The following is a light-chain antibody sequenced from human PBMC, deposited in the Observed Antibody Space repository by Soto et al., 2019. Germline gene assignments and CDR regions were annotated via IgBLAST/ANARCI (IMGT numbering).Light chain of an antibody. Sequence: QSVLTQPPSVSGAPGQRVTISCTGTSSNIGPRYDVHWYQKLPGTAPKLLISGNTNRPSGVPDRFSASKSGTSASLAITGLQADDEADYYCQSYDTSLSVWVFGGGTTLTVL. CDR2: GNT. J-gene: IGLJ3*02. CDR3: QSYDTSLSVWV. CDR1: SSNIGPRYD. V-gene: IGLV1-40*01.